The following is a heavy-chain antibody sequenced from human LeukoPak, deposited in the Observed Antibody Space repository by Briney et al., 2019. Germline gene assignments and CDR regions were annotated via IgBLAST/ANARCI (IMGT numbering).Heavy chain of an antibody. CDR1: GYTFTSYG. J-gene: IGHJ3*02. D-gene: IGHD3-22*01. CDR2: ISAYNGNT. Sequence: GAAVKVSCKASGYTFTSYGISWVRQAPGQGLEGMGWISAYNGNTNYAQMLQGRATMTTTTSTRTAYMELRSLRSDDTAVYYCARSYYDSPGAFDIWGQGTMVTVSS. CDR3: ARSYYDSPGAFDI. V-gene: IGHV1-18*01.